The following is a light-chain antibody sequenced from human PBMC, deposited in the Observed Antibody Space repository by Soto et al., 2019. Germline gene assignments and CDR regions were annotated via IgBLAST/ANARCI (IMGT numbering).Light chain of an antibody. J-gene: IGKJ1*01. CDR1: QSLLHTDGYNY. CDR3: MQALQTPPT. CDR2: LGS. V-gene: IGKV2-28*01. Sequence: DTVMTQSPLSLPVTPGEPDSISCWSSQSLLHTDGYNYLDWYLQKPGQSPQLLIYLGSYRASGVPDRLSGSGSRTDFTLKISRVEAEDVGVYYCMQALQTPPTFGQGTKLEI.